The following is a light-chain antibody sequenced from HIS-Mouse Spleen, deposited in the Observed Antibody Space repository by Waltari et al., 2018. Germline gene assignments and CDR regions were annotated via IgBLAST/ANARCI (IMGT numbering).Light chain of an antibody. CDR2: QDS. J-gene: IGLJ2*01. CDR1: KLGDKY. CDR3: QAWDSSYSV. V-gene: IGLV3-1*01. Sequence: SYELTQPPSVSLSPGQTASITCSGDKLGDKYACWYQQKPGQSPLLVIYQDSKRPSGIPERFSGSNSGNTATLTISGTQAMDEADYYCQAWDSSYSVFGGGTKLTVL.